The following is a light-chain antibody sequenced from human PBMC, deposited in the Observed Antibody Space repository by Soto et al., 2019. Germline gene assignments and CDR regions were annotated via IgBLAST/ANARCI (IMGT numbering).Light chain of an antibody. CDR1: QSVSSSY. J-gene: IGKJ2*01. Sequence: DIGLTQSPGTLSLSPGERATLSCRASQSVSSSYLAWYQQKPGQAPRLLIYGASSRAAGIPDRFSGSGSGTDFTLTISRLEPEDFAVYYCQQDGSSPYTFGQGTKLEIK. CDR2: GAS. V-gene: IGKV3-20*01. CDR3: QQDGSSPYT.